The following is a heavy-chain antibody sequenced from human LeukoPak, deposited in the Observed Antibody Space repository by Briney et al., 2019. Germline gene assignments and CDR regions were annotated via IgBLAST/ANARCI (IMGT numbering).Heavy chain of an antibody. V-gene: IGHV3-23*01. J-gene: IGHJ4*02. CDR2: ISGSGGST. Sequence: PGGSLRLSCAASGFTFSSYAMSWVRQAPGKGLEWVSAISGSGGSTYYADSVKGRFTISRDNSKNTLYLQMNSLRAEDTAVYYCARDAPGVVVNNGRGALHGYWGQGTLVTVSS. CDR1: GFTFSSYA. D-gene: IGHD2-2*01. CDR3: ARDAPGVVVNNGRGALHGY.